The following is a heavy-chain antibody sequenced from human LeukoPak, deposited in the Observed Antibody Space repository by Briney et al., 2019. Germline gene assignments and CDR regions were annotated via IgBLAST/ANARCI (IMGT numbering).Heavy chain of an antibody. J-gene: IGHJ4*02. V-gene: IGHV3-30*02. Sequence: GGSLRLSCAASGFTFSSYGMHWVRQAPGKGLEWVAFIRYDGSNKYYADSVKGRFTISRDNSKNTLYLQMNSLRAEDTAVYYCARDRAQAGYFDYWGQGTLVTVSS. D-gene: IGHD5-24*01. CDR3: ARDRAQAGYFDY. CDR2: IRYDGSNK. CDR1: GFTFSSYG.